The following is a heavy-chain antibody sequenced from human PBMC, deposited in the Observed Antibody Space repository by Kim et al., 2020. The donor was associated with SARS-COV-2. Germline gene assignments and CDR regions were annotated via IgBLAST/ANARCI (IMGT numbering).Heavy chain of an antibody. CDR2: IYPGDSDT. CDR3: ARPPLGQYYGSGSYSISDY. CDR1: GYSFTSYW. J-gene: IGHJ4*02. Sequence: GESLKISCKGSGYSFTSYWIGWVRQMPGKGLEWMGIIYPGDSDTRYSPSFQGQVTISADKSISTAYLQWSSLKASDTAMYYCARPPLGQYYGSGSYSISDYWGQGTLVTVSS. D-gene: IGHD3-10*01. V-gene: IGHV5-51*01.